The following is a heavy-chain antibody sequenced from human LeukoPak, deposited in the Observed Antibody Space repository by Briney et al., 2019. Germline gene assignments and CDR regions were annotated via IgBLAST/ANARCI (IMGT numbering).Heavy chain of an antibody. CDR3: ATNPTYGDYTDY. Sequence: GGSLRLSCAASGFTFSNYAMNWVRQAPGKGLEWVSSISGGGTSTYYADSVKGRFTISRDNSKNALYLQVDTLRAEDTAVYYCATNPTYGDYTDYWGQGTLVTVSS. D-gene: IGHD4-17*01. CDR2: ISGGGTST. CDR1: GFTFSNYA. V-gene: IGHV3-23*01. J-gene: IGHJ4*02.